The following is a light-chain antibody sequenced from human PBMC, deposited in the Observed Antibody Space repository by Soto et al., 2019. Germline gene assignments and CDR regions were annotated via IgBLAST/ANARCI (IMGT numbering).Light chain of an antibody. CDR1: SFNIGSNA. CDR3: AAWDDSLNGLV. V-gene: IGLV1-44*01. J-gene: IGLJ2*01. CDR2: SNN. Sequence: QPVLTQPPSASGTPGQRVSISCSGGSFNIGSNAVNWYQQLPGTAPKLLIYSNNQRPSGVPDRFSGSRSGTSASLAISGLQSDDEADYYCAAWDDSLNGLVFGGGTKLTVL.